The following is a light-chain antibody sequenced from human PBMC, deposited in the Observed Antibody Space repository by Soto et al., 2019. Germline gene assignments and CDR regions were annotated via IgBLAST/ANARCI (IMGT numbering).Light chain of an antibody. V-gene: IGKV1-9*01. J-gene: IGKJ2*01. CDR2: AAS. CDR3: QQLNSYPLYT. Sequence: DIQLTQSPSFLSASVGDRVTITCRASQGISSYLAWYHQKPGKAPKLLIYAASTLQSGVPSRFXGSGSGTEFTLTISSLQPEDFATYYCQQLNSYPLYTFGQGTKLEI. CDR1: QGISSY.